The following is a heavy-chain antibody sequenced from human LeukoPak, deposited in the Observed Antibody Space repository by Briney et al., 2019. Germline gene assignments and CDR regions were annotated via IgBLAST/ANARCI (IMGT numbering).Heavy chain of an antibody. D-gene: IGHD3-16*01. CDR2: IIPILGIA. V-gene: IGHV1-69*02. CDR1: GGTFSSYT. CDR3: ARGGDLKGELDY. Sequence: ASVKVSCKASGGTFSSYTISWVRQAPGQGLEWMGRIIPILGIANYAQKFQGRVTITADKSTSTAYMELSSLRSEDTAVYYGARGGDLKGELDYWGQGTLVTVSS. J-gene: IGHJ4*02.